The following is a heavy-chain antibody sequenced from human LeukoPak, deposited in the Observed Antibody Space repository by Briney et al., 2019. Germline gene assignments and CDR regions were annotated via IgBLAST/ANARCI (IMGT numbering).Heavy chain of an antibody. CDR3: ARDIEVVPAAIGYMDV. CDR1: GGTFSSYA. D-gene: IGHD2-2*02. V-gene: IGHV1-69*13. J-gene: IGHJ6*03. CDR2: IIPIFGTA. Sequence: SVKVSCKASGGTFSSYAISWVRQAPGQGLEWMGGIIPIFGTANYAQKFQGRVTITADESTSTAYMELSSLRSEDTAVYYCARDIEVVPAAIGYMDVWGKGTTVTVSS.